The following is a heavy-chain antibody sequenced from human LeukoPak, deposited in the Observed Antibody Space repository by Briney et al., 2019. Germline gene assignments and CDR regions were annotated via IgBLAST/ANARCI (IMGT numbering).Heavy chain of an antibody. V-gene: IGHV3-66*01. CDR3: ARDPGYGPLSYYGMDV. CDR2: IYSGGST. D-gene: IGHD5-12*01. J-gene: IGHJ6*02. CDR1: GFTVSSNY. Sequence: GGSLRLSCAASGFTVSSNYMSWVRQAPGEGLEWVSVIYSGGSTYYADSVKGRFTISRDNSKNTLYLQMNSLRAEDTAVHYCARDPGYGPLSYYGMDVWGQGTTVTVSS.